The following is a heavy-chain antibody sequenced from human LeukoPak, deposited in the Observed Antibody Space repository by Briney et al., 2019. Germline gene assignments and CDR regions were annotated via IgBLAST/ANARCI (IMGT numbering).Heavy chain of an antibody. Sequence: PGGSLRLSCAASGFTFSSYSMNWVRQAPGKGLEWVSSISSSSSYIYYADSVKGRFTISRDNAKNSLYLQMNSLRAEDTAVYYCARDGLDIVATAYYFDYWGQGTLVTVSS. V-gene: IGHV3-21*01. J-gene: IGHJ4*02. CDR3: ARDGLDIVATAYYFDY. D-gene: IGHD5-12*01. CDR2: ISSSSSYI. CDR1: GFTFSSYS.